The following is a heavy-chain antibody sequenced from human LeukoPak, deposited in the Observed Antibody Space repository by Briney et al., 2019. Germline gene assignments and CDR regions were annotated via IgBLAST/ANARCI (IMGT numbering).Heavy chain of an antibody. CDR2: INHSGST. J-gene: IGHJ4*02. V-gene: IGHV4-34*01. D-gene: IGHD2-2*01. Sequence: PSETLSLTCAVYGGSFSGYYWSWIRQPPGKGLEWIGEINHSGSTNYNPSLESRVTISVDTSKNQFSLKLSSVTAADTAVYYCARDVGEYCSSTSCQYYFDYWGQGTLVTVSS. CDR1: GGSFSGYY. CDR3: ARDVGEYCSSTSCQYYFDY.